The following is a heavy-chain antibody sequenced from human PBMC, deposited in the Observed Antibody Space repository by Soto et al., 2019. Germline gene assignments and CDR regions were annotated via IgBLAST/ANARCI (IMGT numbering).Heavy chain of an antibody. CDR3: VRDGTKTLRDWFDP. J-gene: IGHJ5*02. CDR2: IYATGTT. D-gene: IGHD1-1*01. CDR1: GASISGFY. V-gene: IGHV4-4*07. Sequence: VSLTCTVSGASISGFYWSWIRKSAGKGLEWIGRIYATGTTDYNPSLKSRVMMSVDTSKKQFSLKLRSVTAADTAVYYCVRDGTKTLRDWFDPWGQVISVTVS.